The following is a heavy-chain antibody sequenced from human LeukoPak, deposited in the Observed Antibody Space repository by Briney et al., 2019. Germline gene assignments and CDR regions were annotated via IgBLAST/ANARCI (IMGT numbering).Heavy chain of an antibody. CDR2: IKQDGSEK. Sequence: GGSLRLSCAASGFTFSSYWMSWVRQAPGKGLEWVANIKQDGSEKYYVDSVKGRFTISRDNAKNSLYLQMNSLRAEDTAVYYCARIAVAGTVWFDPWGQGTLVTVSS. CDR3: ARIAVAGTVWFDP. J-gene: IGHJ5*02. CDR1: GFTFSSYW. D-gene: IGHD6-19*01. V-gene: IGHV3-7*03.